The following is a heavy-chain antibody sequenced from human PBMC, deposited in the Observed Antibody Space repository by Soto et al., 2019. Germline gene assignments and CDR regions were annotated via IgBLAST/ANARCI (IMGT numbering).Heavy chain of an antibody. V-gene: IGHV3-23*01. CDR2: ISGSGANT. CDR3: AKEGGYNCNDPFDY. CDR1: GVIFSTYA. D-gene: IGHD1-1*01. J-gene: IGHJ4*02. Sequence: EVLLLESGGGLARPRGSLRLSCAASGVIFSTYAMSWVRQAPGKGLEWVSTISGSGANTYYAASVRGRCTISRDNSKHMLYLQVNGLRGEDTAVYYCAKEGGYNCNDPFDYWGQGTLVTVSA.